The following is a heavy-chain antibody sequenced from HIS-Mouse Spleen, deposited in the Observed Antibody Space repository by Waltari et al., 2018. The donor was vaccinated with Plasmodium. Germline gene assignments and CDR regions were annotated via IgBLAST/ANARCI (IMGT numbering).Heavy chain of an antibody. Sequence: QVQLQESGPGLVKPSETLSLTCTVSGGSISSYYWSWIRQPPGKGLEWIGYIYYSGSTNYNPSRKSRVTISVDTAKNQFSLKLSSVTAADTAVYYCARLRYSYGYFDYWGQGTLVTVSS. V-gene: IGHV4-59*08. CDR2: IYYSGST. CDR1: GGSISSYY. CDR3: ARLRYSYGYFDY. D-gene: IGHD5-18*01. J-gene: IGHJ4*02.